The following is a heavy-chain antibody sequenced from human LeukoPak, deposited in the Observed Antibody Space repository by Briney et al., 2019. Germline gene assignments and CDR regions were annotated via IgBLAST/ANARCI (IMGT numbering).Heavy chain of an antibody. CDR2: FYHSGST. CDR1: GGSISGTSYN. V-gene: IGHV4-39*01. D-gene: IGHD3-10*01. J-gene: IGHJ5*02. Sequence: SETLSLTCTVSGGSISGTSYNWGWIRQPPGKGLEWIGSFYHSGSTYYNPSLQSRVTISVDTSKNHFSLMLSAVTAADTAVYYCARHGYGSGIVTWFDPWGQGTLVTVSS. CDR3: ARHGYGSGIVTWFDP.